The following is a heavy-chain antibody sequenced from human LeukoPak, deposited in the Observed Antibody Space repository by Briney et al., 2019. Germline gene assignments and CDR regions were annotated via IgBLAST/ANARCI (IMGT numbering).Heavy chain of an antibody. J-gene: IGHJ5*02. CDR1: GFTFSSYW. D-gene: IGHD3-22*01. V-gene: IGHV3-74*01. Sequence: TGGSLRLSCAASGFTFSSYWMHWVRQGPGKGLVWVSRINSDGSSTSYADSVKGRFTISRDNAKNTLYLQMNSLRAEDTAVYYCARGGDSSAFNWFDPWGQGTLVTVSS. CDR3: ARGGDSSAFNWFDP. CDR2: INSDGSST.